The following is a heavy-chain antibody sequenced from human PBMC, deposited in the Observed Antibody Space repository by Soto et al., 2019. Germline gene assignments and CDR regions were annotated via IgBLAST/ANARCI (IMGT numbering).Heavy chain of an antibody. CDR2: ISYDGRVK. CDR3: ARDFIVGAPDYFDY. V-gene: IGHV3-30*04. D-gene: IGHD1-26*01. Sequence: GGSLSLSCAASGFPFSDYPMHWVRQAPGKGPEWVAVISYDGRVKYYVDSVKGRFTISRDDSKNTLYLQMNSLRVDDTAVYYCARDFIVGAPDYFDYWGQGTLVTVSS. J-gene: IGHJ4*02. CDR1: GFPFSDYP.